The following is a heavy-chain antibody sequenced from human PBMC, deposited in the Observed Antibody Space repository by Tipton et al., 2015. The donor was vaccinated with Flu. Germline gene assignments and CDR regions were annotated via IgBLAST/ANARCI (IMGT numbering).Heavy chain of an antibody. CDR2: IIPLFGTT. Sequence: QSGAEVKKSGSAVRVSCKASGGTFSSYAISWVRQAPGQGLERVGGIIPLFGTTNYAQKFQGRVTITTDESTSAAYMELSSLRSEDTAVDYCARGTYDYVWGSYRYRTDYWGQGTLVTVSS. CDR3: ARGTYDYVWGSYRYRTDY. J-gene: IGHJ4*02. V-gene: IGHV1-69*05. CDR1: GGTFSSYA. D-gene: IGHD3-16*02.